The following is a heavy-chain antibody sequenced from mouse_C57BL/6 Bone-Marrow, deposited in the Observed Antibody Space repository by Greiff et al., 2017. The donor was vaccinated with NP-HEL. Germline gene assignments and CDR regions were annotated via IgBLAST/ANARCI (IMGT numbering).Heavy chain of an antibody. Sequence: EVKLMESGPGLAKPSQTLSLTCSVTGYSITSDYWNWIRKFPGNKLEYMRYISYSGSTYYHPSLKSRISITRDTSKNQYYLQLNSVTTEDTATDACARCPTGTRAMDYWGQGTSVTVSS. CDR2: ISYSGST. CDR3: ARCPTGTRAMDY. CDR1: GYSITSDY. D-gene: IGHD4-1*01. J-gene: IGHJ4*01. V-gene: IGHV3-8*01.